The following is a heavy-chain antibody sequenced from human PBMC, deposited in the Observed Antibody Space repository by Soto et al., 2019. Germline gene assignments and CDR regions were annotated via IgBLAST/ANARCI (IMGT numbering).Heavy chain of an antibody. CDR3: ARGIQPELYFDY. Sequence: GASVKVSCKASGGTFSSYAISWVRQAPGQGLEWMGGIIPIFGTANYAQKSQGRVTITADESTSTAYMELSSLRSEDTAVYYCARGIQPELYFDYWGQGTLVTVSS. CDR2: IIPIFGTA. D-gene: IGHD5-18*01. J-gene: IGHJ4*02. V-gene: IGHV1-69*13. CDR1: GGTFSSYA.